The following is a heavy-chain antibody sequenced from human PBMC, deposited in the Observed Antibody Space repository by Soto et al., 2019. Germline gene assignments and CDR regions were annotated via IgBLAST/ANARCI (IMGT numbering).Heavy chain of an antibody. CDR2: ISSISNTI. CDR3: ARDRGCSGGICYRDLCY. V-gene: IGHV3-48*01. CDR1: GFTFSTYS. J-gene: IGHJ4*02. D-gene: IGHD2-15*01. Sequence: EVQLVESGGGLVQPGGSLRLSCAASGFTFSTYSMSWVRQAPGKRLEWVSYISSISNTIYYADSVKGQFTISRDNAKNSLYLHLNSLSAEDTAVYYCARDRGCSGGICYRDLCYWGQGTLVTVSS.